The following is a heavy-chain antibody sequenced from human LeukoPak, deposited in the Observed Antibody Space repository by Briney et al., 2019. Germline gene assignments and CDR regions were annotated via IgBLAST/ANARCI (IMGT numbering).Heavy chain of an antibody. J-gene: IGHJ6*02. CDR2: IWSDGSSK. CDR1: GFTFSSYG. CDR3: ARGQPPSYYDMDV. D-gene: IGHD6-13*01. V-gene: IGHV3-33*01. Sequence: GRSLILSCAASGFTFSSYGMHWVRQAPGKGLEWVAVIWSDGSSKHYADSVKGRFTISRDNSKNTLYLQMSSLRAEDTALYYCARGQPPSYYDMDVWVQGTTVTVSS.